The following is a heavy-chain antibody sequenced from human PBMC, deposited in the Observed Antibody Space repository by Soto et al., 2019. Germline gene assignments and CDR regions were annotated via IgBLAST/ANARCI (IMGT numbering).Heavy chain of an antibody. CDR1: GFTFSSYA. D-gene: IGHD3-22*01. Sequence: EVQRLESGGGLVQPGGSLRLSCAASGFTFSSYAMSWVRQAPGKGLEWVSAISRSGGSTYYADSVKGRFTISRDNAKNTLYLEMNSLRAEDTAVYYCGDTYYYDSSGYYYDIYFDYWGQGALVTVSS. J-gene: IGHJ4*02. CDR3: GDTYYYDSSGYYYDIYFDY. CDR2: ISRSGGST. V-gene: IGHV3-23*01.